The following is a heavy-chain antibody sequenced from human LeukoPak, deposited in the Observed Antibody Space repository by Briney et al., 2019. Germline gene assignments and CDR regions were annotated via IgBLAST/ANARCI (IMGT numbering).Heavy chain of an antibody. D-gene: IGHD6-13*01. J-gene: IGHJ6*02. Sequence: ASVKVSCKASGYTFTSYYMHWVRQAPGQGLEWMGIINPSGGNTSYAQKFQGRATMTRDTSTSTVYMELSSLRSEDTAVYYCARDRAAAAGTFWGLAVYYYYGMDVWGQGTTVTVSS. CDR2: INPSGGNT. CDR1: GYTFTSYY. CDR3: ARDRAAAAGTFWGLAVYYYYGMDV. V-gene: IGHV1-46*01.